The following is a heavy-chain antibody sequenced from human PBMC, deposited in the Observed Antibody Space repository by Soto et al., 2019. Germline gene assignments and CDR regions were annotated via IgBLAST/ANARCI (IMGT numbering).Heavy chain of an antibody. CDR2: KSYDGSNK. CDR3: AREGHAFDI. V-gene: IGHV3-30-3*01. J-gene: IGHJ3*02. Sequence: QVQLVESGGGVVQPGRSLRLSCAASGFTFSSYAMHWVRQAPGKGLEWVAVKSYDGSNKYYADSVKGRFTISRDNSKNTLYLQMNSLRAEDTAVYYCAREGHAFDIWGQGTMVTVSS. CDR1: GFTFSSYA.